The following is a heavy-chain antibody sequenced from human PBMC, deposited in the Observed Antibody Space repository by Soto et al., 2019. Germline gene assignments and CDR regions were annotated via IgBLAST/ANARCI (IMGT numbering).Heavy chain of an antibody. CDR2: IGESGTPT. J-gene: IGHJ6*02. CDR1: GFTFSSYA. D-gene: IGHD2-2*01. Sequence: GGSLRLSCAASGFTFSSYAMKWVRQAPGKGLEWVSLIGESGTPTYYADSVKGRFTISRDNSGNTLFLEMCSLRAEDTAVYYCARYIPGVRYYGMDVWGQGTTVTVSS. V-gene: IGHV3-23*01. CDR3: ARYIPGVRYYGMDV.